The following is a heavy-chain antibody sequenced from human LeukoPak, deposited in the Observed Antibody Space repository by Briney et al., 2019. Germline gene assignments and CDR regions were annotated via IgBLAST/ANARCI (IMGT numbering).Heavy chain of an antibody. V-gene: IGHV4-39*02. D-gene: IGHD1-26*01. Sequence: SETLSLTCSVSGGSISSSTYFWGWIRQPPGEGLEWIGSISYTGVTYYNPSLTSRVTISVDTSKNHFSLKLSSLAAADTAVSYCARRVGATEVVDYWGQGTLVTVSS. CDR3: ARRVGATEVVDY. CDR2: ISYTGVT. CDR1: GGSISSSTYF. J-gene: IGHJ4*02.